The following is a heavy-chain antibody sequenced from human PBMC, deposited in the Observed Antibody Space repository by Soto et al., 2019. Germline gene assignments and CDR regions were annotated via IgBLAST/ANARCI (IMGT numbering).Heavy chain of an antibody. CDR2: ISGSGGST. J-gene: IGHJ6*02. D-gene: IGHD4-17*01. Sequence: PGGSLRLSCAASGFTFSSYAMSWVRQAPGKGLEWVSAISGSGGSTYYADSVKGRFTISRDNSKNTLYLQMNSLRAEDTAVYYCANADDYGTDGYGMDVWGQGTTVTVSS. CDR1: GFTFSSYA. CDR3: ANADDYGTDGYGMDV. V-gene: IGHV3-23*01.